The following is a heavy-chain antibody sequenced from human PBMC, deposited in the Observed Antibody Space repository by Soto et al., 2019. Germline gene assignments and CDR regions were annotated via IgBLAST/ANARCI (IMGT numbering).Heavy chain of an antibody. CDR1: GGSISSGGYY. J-gene: IGHJ5*02. Sequence: PSETLSLTCTVSGGSISSGGYYWSWIRQHPGKGLEWIGYIYYSGSTYYNPSLKSRVTISVDTSKNQFSLKLSSVTAADTAVYYCAREPALDTVTTENWFDPWGQGTLVTVSS. CDR3: AREPALDTVTTENWFDP. V-gene: IGHV4-31*03. D-gene: IGHD4-4*01. CDR2: IYYSGST.